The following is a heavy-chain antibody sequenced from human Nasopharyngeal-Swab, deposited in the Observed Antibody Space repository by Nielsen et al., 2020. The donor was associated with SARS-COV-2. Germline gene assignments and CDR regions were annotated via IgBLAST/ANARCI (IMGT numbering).Heavy chain of an antibody. V-gene: IGHV3-30*18. Sequence: GGSLRLSCAASGFTFSSYGMHWVRQAPGKGLEWVAVISYDGSNKYYADSVKGRFTISRDNSKNTLYLQMNSLRAEDTAVYYCAKDMGIADDSFDYWGQGTLVTVPS. CDR3: AKDMGIADDSFDY. CDR2: ISYDGSNK. D-gene: IGHD6-13*01. CDR1: GFTFSSYG. J-gene: IGHJ4*02.